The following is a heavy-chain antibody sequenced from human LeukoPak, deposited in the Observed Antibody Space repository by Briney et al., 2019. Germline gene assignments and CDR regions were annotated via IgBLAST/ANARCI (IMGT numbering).Heavy chain of an antibody. CDR1: GYTFTSYD. Sequence: AASVNVSCKASGYTFTSYDINWVRQAPGQGLEWMGWMNPNSGNTGYAQKFQGRVTMTRNTSISTAYMELSSLRSEDTAVYYCARGRSLVGAADYWGQGTLVTVSS. CDR2: MNPNSGNT. V-gene: IGHV1-8*01. CDR3: ARGRSLVGAADY. D-gene: IGHD1-26*01. J-gene: IGHJ4*02.